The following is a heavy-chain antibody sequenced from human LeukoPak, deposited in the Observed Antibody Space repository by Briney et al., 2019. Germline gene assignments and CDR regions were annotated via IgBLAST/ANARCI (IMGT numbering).Heavy chain of an antibody. Sequence: SETLSLPCTVSGGSITNYYWNWLRQPPGKGLEWIGYIYYSGSTNYNPSLKSRVTISVDTSKNQFSLRLTSVGAADTAVYYCARGFDSKSTYFDYWGQGTLLTVSS. J-gene: IGHJ4*02. CDR1: GGSITNYY. D-gene: IGHD5-12*01. CDR2: IYYSGST. V-gene: IGHV4-59*01. CDR3: ARGFDSKSTYFDY.